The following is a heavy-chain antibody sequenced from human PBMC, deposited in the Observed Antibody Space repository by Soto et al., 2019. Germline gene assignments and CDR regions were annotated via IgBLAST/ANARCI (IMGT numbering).Heavy chain of an antibody. Sequence: VQLLESGGGLVQPGGSLRLSCAASGFAFSSYAMTWVRQAPGKGLEWVSALSGSGATTYYADSVKGRFTISRDNSKNTLSLEMNSLRAEVSAVYYCAQPLESSSTFYYYGLDAWGQGTTVTVSS. CDR2: LSGSGATT. D-gene: IGHD2-2*01. V-gene: IGHV3-23*01. CDR1: GFAFSSYA. CDR3: AQPLESSSTFYYYGLDA. J-gene: IGHJ6*02.